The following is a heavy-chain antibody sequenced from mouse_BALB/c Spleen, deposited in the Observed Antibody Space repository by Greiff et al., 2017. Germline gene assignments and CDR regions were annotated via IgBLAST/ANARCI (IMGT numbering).Heavy chain of an antibody. CDR1: GYTFTSYW. CDR3: ARSQVWGCLHYAREF. V-gene: IGHV1S127*01. J-gene: IGHJ4*01. Sequence: VQLQQSGPELVRPGASVKMSCKASGYTFTSYWMHWVKQRPGQGLEWIGMIDPSNSETRLNQKFKDKATLNVDKSSNTAYMQLSSLTSEDSAVYYCARSQVWGCLHYAREFWGRGPGVTVSS. D-gene: IGHD2-10*02. CDR2: IDPSNSET.